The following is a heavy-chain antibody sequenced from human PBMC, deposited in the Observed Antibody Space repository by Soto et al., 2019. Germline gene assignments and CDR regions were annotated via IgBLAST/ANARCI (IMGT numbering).Heavy chain of an antibody. Sequence: ASVKVSCKASGYTFTSYDINWVRQATGQGLEWMGWMNPNSGNTGYAQKFQGRVTMTRNTSISTAYMELSSLRSEDTAVYYCARGYRLIAVAGTFDWFDPWGQGTLVTVSS. CDR2: MNPNSGNT. V-gene: IGHV1-8*01. CDR1: GYTFTSYD. D-gene: IGHD6-19*01. J-gene: IGHJ5*02. CDR3: ARGYRLIAVAGTFDWFDP.